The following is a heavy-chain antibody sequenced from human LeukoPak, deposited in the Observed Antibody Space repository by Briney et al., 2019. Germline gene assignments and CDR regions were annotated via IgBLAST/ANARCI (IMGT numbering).Heavy chain of an antibody. CDR1: GFTFSSYA. Sequence: GGSLRLSCAASGFTFSSYAMSWVRQAPGKGLEWVSAISGSGGSTYYADSVKGRFTISRDNSKNTLYLQMNSLRAEDTAVYYCAKGYCSSTSCDIDYWDQGTLVTVSS. V-gene: IGHV3-23*01. CDR2: ISGSGGST. CDR3: AKGYCSSTSCDIDY. J-gene: IGHJ4*01. D-gene: IGHD2-2*02.